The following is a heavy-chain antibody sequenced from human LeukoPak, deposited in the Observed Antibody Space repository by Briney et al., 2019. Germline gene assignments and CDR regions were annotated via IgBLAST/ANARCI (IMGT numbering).Heavy chain of an antibody. V-gene: IGHV1-18*01. Sequence: GASVKVSCKSSGYTFSIYGFTWVRHAPGQGLEWMGWISAYNGKTLYAEKLQGRVTMTTDTSTSTAYMELRSLRSDDTAVYYRARVLLSGSYLHDYYYYMDVWGKGTTVTVSS. J-gene: IGHJ6*03. CDR2: ISAYNGKT. D-gene: IGHD1-26*01. CDR3: ARVLLSGSYLHDYYYYMDV. CDR1: GYTFSIYG.